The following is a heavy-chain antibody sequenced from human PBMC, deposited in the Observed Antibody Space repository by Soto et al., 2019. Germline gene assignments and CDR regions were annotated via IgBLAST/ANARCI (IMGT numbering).Heavy chain of an antibody. CDR2: ISFDGNTM. J-gene: IGHJ4*02. CDR1: GFSFSNYG. V-gene: IGHV3-30*18. CDR3: AKTVRNLGDSPNDY. D-gene: IGHD4-17*01. Sequence: QVQLVESGGGVVQPGRSLRLSCAASGFSFSNYGMHWVRQAPGKGLEWVAVISFDGNTMYYTDSVKDRFTISRDNSKTTLSLQMTTLPPDDTALYYCAKTVRNLGDSPNDYWGRGILVTVSS.